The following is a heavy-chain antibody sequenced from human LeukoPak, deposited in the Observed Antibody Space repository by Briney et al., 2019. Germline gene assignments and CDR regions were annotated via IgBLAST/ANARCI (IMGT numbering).Heavy chain of an antibody. Sequence: GGSLRLSCAASGFTFSRYYMHWVRQAPGKGLEWVSAISGSGGSTYYADSVKGRFTISRDNSKNTLYLQMNSLRAEDTAVYYCAKPSFDYGDYFDYRGQGTLVTVSS. V-gene: IGHV3-23*01. D-gene: IGHD4-17*01. J-gene: IGHJ4*02. CDR1: GFTFSRYY. CDR3: AKPSFDYGDYFDY. CDR2: ISGSGGST.